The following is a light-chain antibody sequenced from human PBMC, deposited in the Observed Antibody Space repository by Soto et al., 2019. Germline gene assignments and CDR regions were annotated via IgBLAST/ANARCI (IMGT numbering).Light chain of an antibody. CDR3: QQTSNFPPT. CDR1: QTISSW. CDR2: AAS. Sequence: DIQMTQSPSTLSGSVGDRVTITCRASQTISSWLAWYQQKPGKAPKLLIYAASSLQSEVPSRVSGSGSGTDFTLIISSLQPADYATYFCQQTSNFPPTYGQGTRLEIK. V-gene: IGKV1-12*01. J-gene: IGKJ5*01.